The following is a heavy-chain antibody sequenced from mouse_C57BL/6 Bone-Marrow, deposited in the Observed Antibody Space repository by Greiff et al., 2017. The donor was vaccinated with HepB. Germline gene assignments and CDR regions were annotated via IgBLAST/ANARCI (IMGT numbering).Heavy chain of an antibody. CDR2: IDPENGDT. CDR1: GFNIKDDY. Sequence: VQLQQSGAELVRPGASVKLSCTASGFNIKDDYMHWVKQRPEQGLEWIGWIDPENGDTEYASKFQGKATITADTSSNTAYLQLSSLTSEDTAVYYCTTMVSSGDEGFAYWGQGTLVTVSA. CDR3: TTMVSSGDEGFAY. V-gene: IGHV14-4*01. J-gene: IGHJ3*01. D-gene: IGHD3-2*02.